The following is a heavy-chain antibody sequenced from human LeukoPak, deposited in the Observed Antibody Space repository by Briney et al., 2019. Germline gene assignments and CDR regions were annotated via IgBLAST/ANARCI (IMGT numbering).Heavy chain of an antibody. J-gene: IGHJ4*02. D-gene: IGHD5-12*01. V-gene: IGHV1-46*01. CDR1: GYTFTSYH. CDR2: INPNNSNT. Sequence: ASVKVSCKAFGYTFTSYHYHWVRQAPGQGLEWMGVINPNNSNTGYAQNFQDRVTMTRDTSTSTLYLELSSLGPEDTAVYYCARDSSRGWLTFDYWGQGTLVTVSS. CDR3: ARDSSRGWLTFDY.